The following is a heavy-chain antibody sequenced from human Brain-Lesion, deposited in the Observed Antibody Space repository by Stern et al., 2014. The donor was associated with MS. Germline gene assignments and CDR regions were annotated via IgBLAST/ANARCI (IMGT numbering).Heavy chain of an antibody. J-gene: IGHJ5*02. V-gene: IGHV4-39*01. D-gene: IGHD2-15*01. CDR3: AGEEDIRYCSGGSCTGNWFDP. CDR1: GGSVSSTSYA. Sequence: VQLVQSGPGLVKPSETLSLTCTVAGGSVSSTSYAWAWIRQPPGKGLEWIGTIYYSGNTYYSPSLKSRLTISLATSKNQFSLQRGSVTAADTAVYYCAGEEDIRYCSGGSCTGNWFDPWGQGTLVTVSS. CDR2: IYYSGNT.